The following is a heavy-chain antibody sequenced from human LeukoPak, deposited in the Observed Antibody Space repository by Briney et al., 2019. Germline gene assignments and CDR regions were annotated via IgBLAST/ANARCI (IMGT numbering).Heavy chain of an antibody. CDR1: GFTVSSNY. J-gene: IGHJ6*03. D-gene: IGHD3-16*02. CDR3: AKAIVYYYMDV. V-gene: IGHV3-23*01. Sequence: PGGSLRLSCAVSGFTVSSNYMSWVRQAPGKGLEWVSAISGSGGSTYYADSVKGRFTISRDNSKNTLYLQMNSLRAEDTAVYYCAKAIVYYYMDVWGRGTTVTVSS. CDR2: ISGSGGST.